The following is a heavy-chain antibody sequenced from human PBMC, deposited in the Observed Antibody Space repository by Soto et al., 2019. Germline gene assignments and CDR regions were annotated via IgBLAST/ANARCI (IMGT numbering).Heavy chain of an antibody. V-gene: IGHV1-69*01. CDR3: ARAGVDTLTFDY. CDR2: IVPLSGTT. J-gene: IGHJ4*02. Sequence: QVQLVQSGAEMKKPGSSVKVSCKASGGSLNNYLITSVRQAPGQGLEWLGEIVPLSGTTNSAQKFHGSVTITADDSTKTAYMELRSLRPEATAMYFCARAGVDTLTFDYWGQGTLVTVSS. D-gene: IGHD5-18*01. CDR1: GGSLNNYL.